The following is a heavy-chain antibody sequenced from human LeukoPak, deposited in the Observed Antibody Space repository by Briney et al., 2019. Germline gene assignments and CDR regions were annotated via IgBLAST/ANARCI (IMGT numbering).Heavy chain of an antibody. Sequence: SETLSLTCTVSGDSVSSGSYYWTWIRQPPGKGLEWIGYFYYCGSTNYNPSLKSRVTISVDKSKNQFSLKLNSVTAADTAVYYCASVPRGSWFDPWGQGTLVTVSS. D-gene: IGHD1-26*01. J-gene: IGHJ5*02. CDR3: ASVPRGSWFDP. CDR1: GDSVSSGSYY. CDR2: FYYCGST. V-gene: IGHV4-61*01.